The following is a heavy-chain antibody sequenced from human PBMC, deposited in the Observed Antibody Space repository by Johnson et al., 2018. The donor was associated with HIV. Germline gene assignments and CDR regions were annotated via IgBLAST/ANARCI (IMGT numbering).Heavy chain of an antibody. V-gene: IGHV3-66*02. CDR2: INTGGGT. CDR3: ARECSGGSCYPLDHDAFDI. CDR1: GFTVSSNY. Sequence: MLLVESGGGLVQPGGSLRLSCAASGFTVSSNYMRWVRQAPGKGLEWVSVINTGGGTYYADSVKGRFTISRDNSKNTLYLQMNSLRAEDTAVYYCARECSGGSCYPLDHDAFDIWGQGTMVTVSS. D-gene: IGHD2-15*01. J-gene: IGHJ3*02.